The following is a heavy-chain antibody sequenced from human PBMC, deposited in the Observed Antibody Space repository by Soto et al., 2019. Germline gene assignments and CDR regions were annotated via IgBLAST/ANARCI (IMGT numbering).Heavy chain of an antibody. Sequence: QVQLVESGGGVVQPGRSLRLSCAASGFTFSSYGMHWVRQAPGKGLEWVAVISFDGNNKYYADSVKGRITISRDNSKNTLYLQMNSLRAEDTAVYYCAKDRRPNYYYGMDVWGQETTVTVSS. CDR3: AKDRRPNYYYGMDV. CDR1: GFTFSSYG. V-gene: IGHV3-30*18. CDR2: ISFDGNNK. D-gene: IGHD6-25*01. J-gene: IGHJ6*02.